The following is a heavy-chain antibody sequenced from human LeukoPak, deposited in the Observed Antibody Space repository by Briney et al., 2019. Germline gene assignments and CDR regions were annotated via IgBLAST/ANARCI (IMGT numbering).Heavy chain of an antibody. J-gene: IGHJ6*02. V-gene: IGHV3-72*01. CDR2: IRNKASSYNT. Sequence: GGSQRLSCAASGFKFSDHYIHWVRQAPGKGLEWVCRIRNKASSYNTEYAASVEGRVNISRDLSENSLYLQMNNLRTEDTAVYYCGRIAINANNGMDVWGQGTTVTVSS. CDR1: GFKFSDHY. CDR3: GRIAINANNGMDV. D-gene: IGHD2-2*01.